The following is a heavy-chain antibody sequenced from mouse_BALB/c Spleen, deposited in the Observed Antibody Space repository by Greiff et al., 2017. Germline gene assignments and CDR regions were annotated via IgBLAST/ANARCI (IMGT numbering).Heavy chain of an antibody. V-gene: IGHV2-2*02. D-gene: IGHD1-2*01. J-gene: IGHJ3*01. Sequence: VQRVESGPGLVQPSQSLSITCTVSGFSLTSYGVHWVRQSPGKGLEWLGVIWSGGSTDYNAAFISRLSISKDNSKSQVFFKMNSLQANDTAIYYCAGITTATSWFAYWGQGTLVTVSA. CDR3: AGITTATSWFAY. CDR2: IWSGGST. CDR1: GFSLTSYG.